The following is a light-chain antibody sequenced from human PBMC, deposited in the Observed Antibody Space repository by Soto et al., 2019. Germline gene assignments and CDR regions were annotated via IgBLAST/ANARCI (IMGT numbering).Light chain of an antibody. Sequence: EIQMTQSPSTLSASVGDRVTITCRASESISSYLNWYQQKPGRAPKLLIYESSSLESGVPSRFSGSGSGTESTLTIGSLQPDDFAIYYCQQYNNYPWTFGQGTKVDIK. CDR3: QQYNNYPWT. CDR1: ESISSY. V-gene: IGKV1-5*01. J-gene: IGKJ1*01. CDR2: ESS.